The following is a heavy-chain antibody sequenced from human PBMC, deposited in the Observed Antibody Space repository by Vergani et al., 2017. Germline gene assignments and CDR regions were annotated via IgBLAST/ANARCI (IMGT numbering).Heavy chain of an antibody. CDR2: ISYDGSNK. CDR3: AKRGEGYCVGDCYSSWFDP. V-gene: IGHV3-30*18. J-gene: IGHJ5*02. Sequence: QVQLVESGGGVVQPGRSLRLSCAASGFTFSSYGMHWVRQAPGKGLEWVAVISYDGSNKYYADSVKGRFTISRDNSKNTLYLQMNSLRAEDTAVYYCAKRGEGYCVGDCYSSWFDPWGQGTLVTVSS. CDR1: GFTFSSYG. D-gene: IGHD2-21*01.